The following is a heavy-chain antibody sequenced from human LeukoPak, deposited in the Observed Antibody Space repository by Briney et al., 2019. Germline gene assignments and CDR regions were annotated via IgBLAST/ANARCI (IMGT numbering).Heavy chain of an antibody. J-gene: IGHJ4*02. CDR1: GYTFTSYD. CDR3: ARGVDTVTNFDY. D-gene: IGHD5-18*01. Sequence: GASVKVSCKASGYTFTSYDINRVRQATGQGLEWMGWMNPNSGNTGYAQKFQGRVTMTRNTSISTAYMELSSLRSEDTAVYYCARGVDTVTNFDYWGQGTLVTVSS. CDR2: MNPNSGNT. V-gene: IGHV1-8*01.